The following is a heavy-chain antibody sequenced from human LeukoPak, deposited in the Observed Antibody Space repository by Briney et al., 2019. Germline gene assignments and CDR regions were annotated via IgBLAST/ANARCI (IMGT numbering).Heavy chain of an antibody. Sequence: ASVKVSCKASGYTFTSYYIHWVRQAPGQGLEWMGVINPSGGTTSYAQKFQGRVTMTRDTSTSTVYMELSSLRSEDTAVYYCARGTGIAAAATSLSQYWGQGTLVTVSS. CDR3: ARGTGIAAAATSLSQY. V-gene: IGHV1-46*01. CDR1: GYTFTSYY. J-gene: IGHJ1*01. D-gene: IGHD6-13*01. CDR2: INPSGGTT.